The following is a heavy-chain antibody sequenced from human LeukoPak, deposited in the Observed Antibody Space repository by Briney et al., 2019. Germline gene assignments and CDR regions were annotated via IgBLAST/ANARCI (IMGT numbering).Heavy chain of an antibody. CDR3: AGDYPGFDP. Sequence: PGGSLRLSCAASVFTVSSKYMRWVRQAPGKGLEWVSLIYSGGSNYYAHSVKGRLNISRNNSKNTLYLQMNSLRAEDTAVSYCAGDYPGFDPWGQGTLVTVSS. CDR2: IYSGGSN. V-gene: IGHV3-66*01. CDR1: VFTVSSKY. J-gene: IGHJ5*02.